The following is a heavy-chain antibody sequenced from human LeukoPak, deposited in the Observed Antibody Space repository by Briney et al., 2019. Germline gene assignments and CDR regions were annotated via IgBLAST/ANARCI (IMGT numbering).Heavy chain of an antibody. J-gene: IGHJ6*03. D-gene: IGHD2-15*01. CDR1: GYSFTSYW. CDR3: ARHRLHCSGGSCYPPRFYYMDV. V-gene: IGHV5-51*01. Sequence: GESLKISCKGSGYSFTSYWIGWVRPMPGKGLEWMGIIYPGDSDTRYSPSFQGQLPISADKSISTAYLQWSSLKASDTAMYYCARHRLHCSGGSCYPPRFYYMDVWGKGTTVTVSS. CDR2: IYPGDSDT.